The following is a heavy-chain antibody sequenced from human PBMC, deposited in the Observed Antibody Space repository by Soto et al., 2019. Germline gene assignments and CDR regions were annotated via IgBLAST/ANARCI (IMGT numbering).Heavy chain of an antibody. V-gene: IGHV4-59*01. J-gene: IGHJ5*02. CDR1: GGSLSSYY. D-gene: IGHD6-25*01. Sequence: SETLSLTCTVSGGSLSSYYWTWFRQSPGKGLEWIGYVYFSGNTNYNPSLKSRVTISIDTSKNQFPLRLASVTAADTAFYYCGSVRPSGYVLSWGQGTLVTVSS. CDR2: VYFSGNT. CDR3: GSVRPSGYVLS.